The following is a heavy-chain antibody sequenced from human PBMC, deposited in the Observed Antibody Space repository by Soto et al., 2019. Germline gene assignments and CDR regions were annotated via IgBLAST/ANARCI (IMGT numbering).Heavy chain of an antibody. CDR1: GGTFSSYA. V-gene: IGHV1-69*01. D-gene: IGHD4-4*01. J-gene: IGHJ4*02. CDR2: IIPIFGTA. CDR3: ARGSYYSNDLSSRSSLYFDY. Sequence: QVQLVQSGAEVKKPGSSVKVSCKASGGTFSSYAISWVRQAPGQGLEWMGGIIPIFGTANYAQKFQGRVTITADESTSTAYMELSSLRSEETAVYYCARGSYYSNDLSSRSSLYFDYWGQGTLVTVSS.